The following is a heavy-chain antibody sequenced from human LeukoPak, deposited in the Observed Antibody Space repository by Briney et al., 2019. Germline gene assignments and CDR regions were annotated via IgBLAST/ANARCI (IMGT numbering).Heavy chain of an antibody. D-gene: IGHD5-12*01. CDR3: ARMVATTNWFDP. CDR2: INPSGGST. CDR1: GYTSTSYY. J-gene: IGHJ5*02. V-gene: IGHV1-46*01. Sequence: ASVKVSCKASGYTSTSYYMHWVRQAPGQGLEWMGIINPSGGSTSYAQKFQGRVTMTRDTSTSTVYMELSSLRSEDTAVYYCARMVATTNWFDPWGQGTLVTVSS.